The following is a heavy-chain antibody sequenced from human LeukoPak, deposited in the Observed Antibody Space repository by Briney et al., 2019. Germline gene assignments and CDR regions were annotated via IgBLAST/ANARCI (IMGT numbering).Heavy chain of an antibody. J-gene: IGHJ4*02. CDR1: GFTFSSYG. D-gene: IGHD3-10*01. V-gene: IGHV3-30*18. CDR2: ISYDGSNK. CDR3: AKDIHTMVRSPLDY. Sequence: GRSLRLSCAASGFTFSSYGMHWVRQAPGKGLEWVAVISYDGSNKYYADPVKGRFTISRDNSKNTLYLQMNSLRAEDTAVYYCAKDIHTMVRSPLDYWGQGTLVTVSS.